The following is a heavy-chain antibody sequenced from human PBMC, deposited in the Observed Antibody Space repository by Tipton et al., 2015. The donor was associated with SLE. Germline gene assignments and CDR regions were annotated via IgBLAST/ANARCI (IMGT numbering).Heavy chain of an antibody. CDR1: GGSFSGYY. J-gene: IGHJ5*02. Sequence: TLSLTCAVYGGSFSGYYWSWIRQPPGKGLEWIGEINHSGSTNYNPSLKSRVTISVDTSKNQFSLKLSSVTAADTAVYYCARDGGPWTWLDPWGQGTLVTVSS. D-gene: IGHD3-16*01. V-gene: IGHV4-34*01. CDR3: ARDGGPWTWLDP. CDR2: INHSGST.